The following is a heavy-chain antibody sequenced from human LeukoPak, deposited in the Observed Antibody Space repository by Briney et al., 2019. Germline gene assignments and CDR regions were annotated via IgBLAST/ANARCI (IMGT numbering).Heavy chain of an antibody. CDR1: GFTFSSYG. D-gene: IGHD6-19*01. J-gene: IGHJ4*02. CDR2: ISYDGSNK. CDR3: AKVSGSGWYLDY. Sequence: PGGSLRLSCAASGFTFSSYGMHWVRQAPGKGLEWVAVISYDGSNKYYADSVKGRFTISRDNSKNTLYLQMNSLRAEDTAVYYCAKVSGSGWYLDYWGQGTLVTVSS. V-gene: IGHV3-30*18.